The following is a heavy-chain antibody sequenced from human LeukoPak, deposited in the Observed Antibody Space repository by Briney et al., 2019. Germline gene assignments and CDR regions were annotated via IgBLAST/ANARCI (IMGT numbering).Heavy chain of an antibody. CDR3: ARSPPPSANGMDV. V-gene: IGHV3-66*01. J-gene: IGHJ6*02. CDR1: GFTVSSNY. Sequence: GGSLRLSCAASGFTVSSNYMSWVRQAPGKGLEWVSVIYSGGSTYYADSVKGRFTISRDNSKNTLYLQMNSLRAEDTAVYYCARSPPPSANGMDVWGQGTTVTVSS. D-gene: IGHD3-10*01. CDR2: IYSGGST.